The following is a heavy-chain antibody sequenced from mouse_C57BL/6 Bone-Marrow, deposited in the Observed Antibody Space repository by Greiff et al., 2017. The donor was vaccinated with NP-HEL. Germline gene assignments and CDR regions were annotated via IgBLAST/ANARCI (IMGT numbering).Heavy chain of an antibody. Sequence: VQLQQPGAELVKPGASVKLSCKASGYTFTSYWMHWVKQRPGQGLEWIGMIHPNSGSTNYNEKFKSKATLTVAKSSSTAYMQLSSLTSEDSAVYYCAREGYYGSSSYYYAMDYWGQGTSVTVSS. CDR1: GYTFTSYW. V-gene: IGHV1-64*01. CDR2: IHPNSGST. CDR3: AREGYYGSSSYYYAMDY. J-gene: IGHJ4*01. D-gene: IGHD1-1*01.